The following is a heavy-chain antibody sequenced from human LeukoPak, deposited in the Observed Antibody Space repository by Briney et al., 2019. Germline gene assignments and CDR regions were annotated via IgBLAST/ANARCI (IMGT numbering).Heavy chain of an antibody. CDR1: GYTFTSYG. J-gene: IGHJ3*02. CDR2: INPNSGGT. V-gene: IGHV1-2*02. Sequence: ASVKVSCKASGYTFTSYGISWVRQAPGQGLEWMGWINPNSGGTNYAQKFQGRVTMTRDTSISTAYMELSRLRSDDTAVYYCAVDSSGWYLDAFDIWGQGTMVTVSS. D-gene: IGHD6-19*01. CDR3: AVDSSGWYLDAFDI.